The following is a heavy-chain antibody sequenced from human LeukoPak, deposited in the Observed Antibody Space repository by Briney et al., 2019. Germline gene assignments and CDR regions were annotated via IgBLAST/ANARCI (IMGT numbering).Heavy chain of an antibody. CDR2: IYYSGST. Sequence: SETLSLTCTVSGGSLSSYYWSWIRQPPGKGLEWIGYIYYSGSTNYNPSLKSRVTISVDTSKNQFSLKLSSVTAADTAVYYCARAKYSGFTFDYWGQGTLVTVSS. CDR3: ARAKYSGFTFDY. D-gene: IGHD6-19*01. J-gene: IGHJ4*02. V-gene: IGHV4-59*01. CDR1: GGSLSSYY.